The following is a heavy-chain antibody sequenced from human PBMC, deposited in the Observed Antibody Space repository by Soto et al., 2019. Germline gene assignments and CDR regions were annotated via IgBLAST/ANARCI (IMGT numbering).Heavy chain of an antibody. J-gene: IGHJ5*02. CDR2: INPSGGST. Sequence: ASVKVSCKASGYTFTSYYMHWVRQAPGQGLEWMGIINPSGGSTSYAQKFQGRVTMTRDTSTSTVYMELSSLKSEDTAVYYCARDKGALLVVVSGRLKGSGWFDPWGQGTLVTVSS. V-gene: IGHV1-46*01. CDR1: GYTFTSYY. D-gene: IGHD2-15*01. CDR3: ARDKGALLVVVSGRLKGSGWFDP.